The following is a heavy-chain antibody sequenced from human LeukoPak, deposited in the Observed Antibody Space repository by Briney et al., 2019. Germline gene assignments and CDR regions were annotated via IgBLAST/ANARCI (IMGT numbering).Heavy chain of an antibody. CDR3: IITRDYDY. J-gene: IGHJ4*02. CDR1: GFRFSGYW. V-gene: IGHV3-74*01. CDR2: MNSDGTTT. Sequence: PGGSLRLSCAASGFRFSGYWMHWVRQVPGRGLVWVARMNSDGTTTTYADSVKGRFTISRDNAKNTLLLQMSSLRVEDTAVYYCIITRDYDYGGQGTLVTVSS.